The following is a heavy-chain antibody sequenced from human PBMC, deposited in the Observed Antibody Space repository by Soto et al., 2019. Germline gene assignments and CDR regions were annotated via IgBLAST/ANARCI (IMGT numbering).Heavy chain of an antibody. CDR1: GGTFSSYT. V-gene: IGHV1-69*02. Sequence: QVQLVQSGAEVKKPGSSVKVSCKASGGTFSSYTISWVRQAPGQGLEWMGRIIPILGIANYAQKFQGRVTITAAKSTSTAYMELSSLRSEDTAVYYCASLDHNFRFLEHNWGYMDVWGKGTTVTVSS. D-gene: IGHD3-3*01. CDR3: ASLDHNFRFLEHNWGYMDV. J-gene: IGHJ6*03. CDR2: IIPILGIA.